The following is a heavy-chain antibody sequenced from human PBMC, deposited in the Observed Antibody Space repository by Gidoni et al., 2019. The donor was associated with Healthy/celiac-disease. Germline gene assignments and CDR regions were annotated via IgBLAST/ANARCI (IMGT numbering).Heavy chain of an antibody. J-gene: IGHJ4*02. Sequence: QVQLVQSGAEVRKPGSAVQGSCKAAGGTFSSYASSWVRQAPGQGLEWMGRIIPILGIANYAQQFQGIVTITADKSTSTAYMELISLRSEDTAVYYWARDRAIVVVLAASEPFDYWGQGTLVTVSS. CDR2: IIPILGIA. D-gene: IGHD2-15*01. CDR3: ARDRAIVVVLAASEPFDY. V-gene: IGHV1-69*04. CDR1: GGTFSSYA.